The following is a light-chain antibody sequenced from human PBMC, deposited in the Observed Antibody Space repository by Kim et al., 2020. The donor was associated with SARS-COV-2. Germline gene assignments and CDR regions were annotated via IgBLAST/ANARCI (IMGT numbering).Light chain of an antibody. J-gene: IGKJ1*01. Sequence: PASISCRSSQNLEHSDGHTYSSWLQRRPGQSPRLLIYQISNRFSGVPDRFSGSGAGTDFTLKISRVEAEDVGLYYCMQSTQFPRTFGQGTKVDIK. CDR3: MQSTQFPRT. CDR2: QIS. V-gene: IGKV2-24*01. CDR1: QNLEHSDGHTY.